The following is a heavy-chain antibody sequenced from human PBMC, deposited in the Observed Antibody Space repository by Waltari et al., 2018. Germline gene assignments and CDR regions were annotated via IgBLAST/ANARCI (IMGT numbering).Heavy chain of an antibody. CDR2: GYYGGSN. CDR3: ARRFCTEDVCPGRNWYVDI. CDR1: GGSISTRNYY. Sequence: QLQLQESGPGLVKSSETLSLICTVSGGSISTRNYYWGWIRQPPGKGLEWIGRGYYGGSNNYNPSLKRRVTTSIDTSKNQYFLKLSAVTAADTAVYYCARRFCTEDVCPGRNWYVDIWGRGTLVKVSS. J-gene: IGHJ2*01. D-gene: IGHD2-8*01. V-gene: IGHV4-39*01.